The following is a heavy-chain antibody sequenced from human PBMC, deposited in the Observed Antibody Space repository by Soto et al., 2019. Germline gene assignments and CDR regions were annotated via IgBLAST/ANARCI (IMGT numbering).Heavy chain of an antibody. CDR3: ARDNDRLQLGGNYYYILDV. CDR2: IIPLFRTP. V-gene: IGHV1-69*12. Sequence: QVQLVQSGAEMQEPGSSVKVSCKTSGGTFSSSAISWLRQAPGQGLEWMGGIIPLFRTPDYAQKFQGRVTIAAYESMSTAYMELSSLRSEDTAVYYCARDNDRLQLGGNYYYILDVWGQGTTITVSS. J-gene: IGHJ6*02. D-gene: IGHD4-4*01. CDR1: GGTFSSSA.